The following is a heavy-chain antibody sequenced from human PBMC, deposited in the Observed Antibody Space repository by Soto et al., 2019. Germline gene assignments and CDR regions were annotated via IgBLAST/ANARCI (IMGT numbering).Heavy chain of an antibody. V-gene: IGHV3-23*01. CDR3: VTTYRETYYYQGMDV. CDR1: GFSFSTYA. CDR2: IDIGGGT. D-gene: IGHD2-21*01. J-gene: IGHJ6*02. Sequence: EVQLLESGGGLVQPGGSLTLSCAASGFSFSTYAMSWVRQAPGKGLEWVSTIDIGGGTYYADSVKGRCTISRDISKTTLYQKMNSLRAEDTALYYCVTTYRETYYYQGMDVWGQGTTVTVSS.